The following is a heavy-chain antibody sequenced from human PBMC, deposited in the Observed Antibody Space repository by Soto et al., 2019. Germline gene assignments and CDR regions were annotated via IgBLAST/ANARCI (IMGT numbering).Heavy chain of an antibody. CDR1: GFTFSSYA. CDR3: AREFGSGYLPIDL. D-gene: IGHD3-22*01. CDR2: ISGNGATT. J-gene: IGHJ2*01. V-gene: IGHV3-23*01. Sequence: PGGSLRLSCAASGFTFSSYAMSWVRQAPGKGLEWVSRISGNGATTNYADSVKGRFTISRDNAKNTLYLQMDSLRAEDTAVYYCAREFGSGYLPIDLWGCGTLVTVSS.